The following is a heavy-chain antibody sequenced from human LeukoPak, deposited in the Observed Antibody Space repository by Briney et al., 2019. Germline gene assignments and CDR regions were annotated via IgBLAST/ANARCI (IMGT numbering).Heavy chain of an antibody. D-gene: IGHD1-26*01. V-gene: IGHV3-21*01. J-gene: IGHJ3*02. CDR1: GFTFSSYS. Sequence: PGGSLRLSCAASGFTFSSYSMNWVRQAPGKGLEWVSSISSSSSYIYYADSVKGRFTIPRDNAKNSLYLQMNSLRAEDTAVYYCARVGADLNALDIWGQGTMVTVSS. CDR2: ISSSSSYI. CDR3: ARVGADLNALDI.